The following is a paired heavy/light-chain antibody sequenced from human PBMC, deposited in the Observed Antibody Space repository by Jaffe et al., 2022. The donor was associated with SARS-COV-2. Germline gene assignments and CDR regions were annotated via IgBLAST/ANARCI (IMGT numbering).Light chain of an antibody. V-gene: IGKV3-15*01. Sequence: EIVMTQSPATLSVSPGERATLSCRASQSVSTNLAWYQQKPGQAPRLLIYGASTRATGIPARFSGSGSGTEFTLTISSLQSEDFAIYYCQQYNNWPPHTFGQGTKVEIK. CDR2: GAS. CDR1: QSVSTN. CDR3: QQYNNWPPHT. J-gene: IGKJ2*01.
Heavy chain of an antibody. D-gene: IGHD6-19*01. CDR1: GYTFSGYH. CDR2: INPNSGDT. V-gene: IGHV1-2*02. Sequence: QVQLVQSGAEVKKPGASVKVSCKTSGYTFSGYHMHWVRQAPGQGPQWMGWINPNSGDTKYAQSFHGRVTLTRDRTISTAYMELARLTSDDTAVYYCARGWRGSPDYNYFDPWGQGTLVTVSS. CDR3: ARGWRGSPDYNYFDP. J-gene: IGHJ5*02.